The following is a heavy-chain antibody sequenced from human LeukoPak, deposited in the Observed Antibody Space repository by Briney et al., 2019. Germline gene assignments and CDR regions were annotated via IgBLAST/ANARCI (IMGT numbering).Heavy chain of an antibody. CDR3: ARHRAIAAAGSNYYYMDV. CDR2: IYPGDSDT. Sequence: GESLKISCKGSGYSFTSYWIGWVRQIPGKGLEWMGIIYPGDSDTRYSPSFQGQVTISADKSISTAYLQWSSLKASDTAMYYCARHRAIAAAGSNYYYMDVWGKGTTVTVSS. V-gene: IGHV5-51*01. CDR1: GYSFTSYW. D-gene: IGHD6-13*01. J-gene: IGHJ6*03.